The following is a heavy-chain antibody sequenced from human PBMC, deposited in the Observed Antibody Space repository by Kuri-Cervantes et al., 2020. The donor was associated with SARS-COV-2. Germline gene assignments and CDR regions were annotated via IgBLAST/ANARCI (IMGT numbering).Heavy chain of an antibody. CDR1: GGSFSGYY. D-gene: IGHD2/OR15-2a*01. CDR2: INHSGST. V-gene: IGHV4-34*01. J-gene: IGHJ4*02. CDR3: ARRHEIVPDY. Sequence: SETLSLTCAVYGGSFSGYYWSWIRQPPGKGLEWIGEINHSGSTYYNPSLKSRVTISVDTSKNQFSLKLSSVTAADTAVYYCARRHEIVPDYWGQGTLVTVSS.